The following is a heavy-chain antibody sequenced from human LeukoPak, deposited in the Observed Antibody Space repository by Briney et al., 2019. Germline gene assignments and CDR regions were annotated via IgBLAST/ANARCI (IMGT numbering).Heavy chain of an antibody. CDR3: ARDQGLPPNDYSNYIYYYGMDV. CDR1: GFTFSSYW. J-gene: IGHJ6*02. D-gene: IGHD4-4*01. V-gene: IGHV3-74*01. Sequence: GGSLRLSCAASGFTFSSYWMHWVRQAPGKGLVWVSRINSDGSSTSYADSVKGRFTISRDNAKNTLYLQMNSLRAEDTAVYYCARDQGLPPNDYSNYIYYYGMDVWGQGTTVTVSS. CDR2: INSDGSST.